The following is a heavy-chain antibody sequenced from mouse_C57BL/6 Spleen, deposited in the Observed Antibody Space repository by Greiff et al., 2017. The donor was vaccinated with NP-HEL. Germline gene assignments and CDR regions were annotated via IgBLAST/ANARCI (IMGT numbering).Heavy chain of an antibody. V-gene: IGHV1-55*01. D-gene: IGHD2-4*01. CDR2: IYPGSGST. Sequence: VQLKQPGAELVKPGASVKMSCKASGYTFTSCWITWVKQRPGQGLEWIGNIYPGSGSTNSNEKFRSKATLTVDTASSTAYMQLSSLTSEDSAVYYCARGVYYDYSDYWGQGTTLTVSS. J-gene: IGHJ2*01. CDR3: ARGVYYDYSDY. CDR1: GYTFTSCW.